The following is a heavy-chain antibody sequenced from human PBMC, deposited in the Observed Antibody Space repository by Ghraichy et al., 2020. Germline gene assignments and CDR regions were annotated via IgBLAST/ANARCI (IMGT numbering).Heavy chain of an antibody. V-gene: IGHV4-31*03. CDR1: GGSISSGGYY. CDR3: ARVSIWYYYDSSGYYRSLGLDY. Sequence: TLSLTCTVSGGSISSGGYYWSWIRQHPGKGLEWIGYIYYSGSTYYNPSLKSRVTISVDTSKNQFSLKLSSVSAADTAVYYCARVSIWYYYDSSGYYRSLGLDYWGQGTLVTVSS. D-gene: IGHD3-22*01. J-gene: IGHJ4*02. CDR2: IYYSGST.